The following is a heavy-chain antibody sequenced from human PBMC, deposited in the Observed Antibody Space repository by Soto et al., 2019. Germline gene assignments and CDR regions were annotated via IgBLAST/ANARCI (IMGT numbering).Heavy chain of an antibody. CDR1: GGSISSSSYY. J-gene: IGHJ6*02. V-gene: IGHV4-39*01. CDR2: IYYSGST. D-gene: IGHD4-4*01. CDR3: ARLGHSNYYYYGMDV. Sequence: PSETLSLTCTVSGGSISSSSYYWGWIRQPPGKGLEWIGSIYYSGSTYYNPSLKSRVTISVDTSKNQFSLKLSSVTAADTAVYYCARLGHSNYYYYGMDVWGQGTTVTVSS.